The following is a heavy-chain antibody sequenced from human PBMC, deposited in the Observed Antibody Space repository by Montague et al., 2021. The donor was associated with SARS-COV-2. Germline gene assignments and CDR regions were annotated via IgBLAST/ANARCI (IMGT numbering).Heavy chain of an antibody. CDR3: AKDRGYYGSGSYFEY. V-gene: IGHV3-9*01. D-gene: IGHD3-10*01. J-gene: IGHJ4*02. CDR2: ISWNSGSI. Sequence: SLRLSCGASGFTFHDYALHWVRQVPGKGLEWVSGISWNSGSIGYGDSVKGRFTISRDNAKNSLYLQMNSLRAEDTALYYCAKDRGYYGSGSYFEYWGQGTLVTVSS. CDR1: GFTFHDYA.